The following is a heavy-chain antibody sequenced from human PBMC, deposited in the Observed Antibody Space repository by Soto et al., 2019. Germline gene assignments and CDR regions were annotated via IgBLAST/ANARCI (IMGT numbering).Heavy chain of an antibody. CDR1: GFTFSTYI. V-gene: IGHV3-21*01. CDR2: ISSRSDI. J-gene: IGHJ6*02. CDR3: AREYTAWPLAYGLDV. D-gene: IGHD2-2*02. Sequence: GGSLRLSCVGSGFTFSTYIINWVRQAPGKGLEWVSSISSRSDIYYADSVKGRFTISRDNAKNSVSLQMNSLRAEDTAVYYCAREYTAWPLAYGLDVWGQGTTVTVSS.